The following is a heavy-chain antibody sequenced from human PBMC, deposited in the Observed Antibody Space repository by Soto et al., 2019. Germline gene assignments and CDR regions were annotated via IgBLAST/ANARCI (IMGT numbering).Heavy chain of an antibody. CDR1: GYSFSRIG. J-gene: IGHJ4*02. CDR3: ARDLDGSGSYYTSY. Sequence: QVQLVQSGAEVKKPGASVKVSCKNSGYSFSRIGISWVRQAPGQGLEWMGWISPHKDNTYYAQRLQGRVNMTTDTAASTADIELRSLRSDDTAVDFCARDLDGSGSYYTSYWGQGTLVTVSS. V-gene: IGHV1-18*01. CDR2: ISPHKDNT. D-gene: IGHD3-10*01.